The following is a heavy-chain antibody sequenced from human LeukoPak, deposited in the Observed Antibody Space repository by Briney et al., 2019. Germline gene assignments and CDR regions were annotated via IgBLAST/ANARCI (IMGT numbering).Heavy chain of an antibody. CDR2: ISSNGGST. Sequence: GGSLRLSCSASGFTFSSYAMHRVRQAPGKGLEYVSGISSNGGSTYYADSVKGRFTISRDNSKNTLYLQMSSLRADDTAVYYCVKDYNWNIFHYWGQGTLVTVSS. CDR3: VKDYNWNIFHY. V-gene: IGHV3-64D*09. CDR1: GFTFSSYA. J-gene: IGHJ4*02. D-gene: IGHD1/OR15-1a*01.